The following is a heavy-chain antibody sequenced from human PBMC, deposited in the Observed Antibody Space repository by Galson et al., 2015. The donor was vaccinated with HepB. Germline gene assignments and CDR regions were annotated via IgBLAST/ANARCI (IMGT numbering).Heavy chain of an antibody. CDR2: ISYDGSNK. J-gene: IGHJ6*03. V-gene: IGHV3-30-3*01. Sequence: SLRLSCAASGFTFSSYAMHWVRQAPGKGLEWVAVISYDGSNKYYADSVKGRFTISRDNSKNTLYLQMNSLRAEDTAVYYCARDGSGGYYMDVWGKGTTVTVSS. CDR3: ARDGSGGYYMDV. CDR1: GFTFSSYA. D-gene: IGHD2-15*01.